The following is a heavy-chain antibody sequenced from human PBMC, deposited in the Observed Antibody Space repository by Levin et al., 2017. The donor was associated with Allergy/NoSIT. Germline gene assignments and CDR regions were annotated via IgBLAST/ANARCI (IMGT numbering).Heavy chain of an antibody. CDR1: GGSISSSSYY. CDR3: ARGGVTMIVQAFDI. J-gene: IGHJ3*02. CDR2: IYYSGST. Sequence: GSLRLSCTVSGGSISSSSYYWGWIRQPPGKGLEWIGSIYYSGSTYYNPSLKSRVTISVDTSKNQFSLKLSSVTAADTAVYYCARGGVTMIVQAFDIWGQGTMVTVSS. D-gene: IGHD3-22*01. V-gene: IGHV4-39*01.